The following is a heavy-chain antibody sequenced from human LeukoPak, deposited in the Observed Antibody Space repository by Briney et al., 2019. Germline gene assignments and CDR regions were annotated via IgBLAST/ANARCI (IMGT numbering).Heavy chain of an antibody. CDR2: IYPGDSDT. Sequence: GESLKISCKGSGYSFTSYWIGWVRQMPGKGLEWMGIIYPGDSDTRYSPSFQGQVTISADKSISTAYLQWSSLKASDTAIYYCARRYYYGSGSYYVDYWGQGTLVTVSS. CDR3: ARRYYYGSGSYYVDY. CDR1: GYSFTSYW. V-gene: IGHV5-51*01. J-gene: IGHJ4*02. D-gene: IGHD3-10*01.